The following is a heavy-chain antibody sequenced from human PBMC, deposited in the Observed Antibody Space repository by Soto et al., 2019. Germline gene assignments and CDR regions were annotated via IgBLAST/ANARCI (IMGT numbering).Heavy chain of an antibody. D-gene: IGHD3-22*01. V-gene: IGHV1-8*01. J-gene: IGHJ4*02. CDR3: ARGDQAYYDSSGYYNY. CDR2: MNPNSGNT. CDR1: GYTFTSYD. Sequence: ASVKVSCKASGYTFTSYDINWVRQATGQGLEWMGWMNPNSGNTGYAQKFQGRVTMTRNTSISTAYMELSSLRSEDTAVYYCARGDQAYYDSSGYYNYWGQGTLVTVYS.